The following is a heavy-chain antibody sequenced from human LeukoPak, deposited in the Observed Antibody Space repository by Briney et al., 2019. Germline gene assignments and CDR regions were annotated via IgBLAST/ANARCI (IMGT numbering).Heavy chain of an antibody. CDR2: LYYSGST. CDR3: ATRISSNYPPNAFDI. J-gene: IGHJ3*02. Sequence: SETLSLTCTVSGASISNYYWSWIRQPPGKGLEWIGYLYYSGSTNYNPSLYSRVTISVDTSKNQFSLKLSSVTAADTAVYYCATRISSNYPPNAFDIWGQGTMVTVSS. D-gene: IGHD2-2*01. V-gene: IGHV4-59*01. CDR1: GASISNYY.